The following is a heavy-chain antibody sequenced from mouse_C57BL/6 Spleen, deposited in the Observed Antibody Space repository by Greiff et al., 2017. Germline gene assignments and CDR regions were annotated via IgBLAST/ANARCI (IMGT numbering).Heavy chain of an antibody. CDR3: ACYDSSYAMDY. Sequence: VQLQQPGAELVMPGASVKLSCKASGYTFTSYWMHWVKPRPGQGLEWIGEIDPSDSYTNYNQKFKGKSTLTVDKSSSTAYMQLSSLTSEDSAVYYCACYDSSYAMDYWGQGTSVTVSS. V-gene: IGHV1-69*01. D-gene: IGHD1-1*01. CDR1: GYTFTSYW. J-gene: IGHJ4*01. CDR2: IDPSDSYT.